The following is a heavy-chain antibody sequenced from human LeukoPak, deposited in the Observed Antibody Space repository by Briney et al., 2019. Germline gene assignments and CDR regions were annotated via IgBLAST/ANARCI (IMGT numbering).Heavy chain of an antibody. D-gene: IGHD6-19*01. Sequence: ESGPTLVKPTQTLTLTCTFSGFSLSTSGMCVSWIRQPPGKALEWLARIDWDDDKYYSTSLKTRLTISKDTSKNQVVLTMTDMDPVDTATYYCAQTSKGEYSSGWSGFDYWGQGTLVTISS. CDR3: AQTSKGEYSSGWSGFDY. V-gene: IGHV2-70*11. CDR1: GFSLSTSGMC. J-gene: IGHJ4*02. CDR2: IDWDDDK.